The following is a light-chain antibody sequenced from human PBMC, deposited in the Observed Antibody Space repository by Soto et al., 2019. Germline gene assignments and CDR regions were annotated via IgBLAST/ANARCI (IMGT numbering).Light chain of an antibody. V-gene: IGLV1-40*01. CDR2: DDN. CDR3: HCLDRALLAYV. Sequence: QSVLTQPPSVSGAPGQRVTISCTGASSNVGPADAVYWYQQIPGSTPKLLIFDDNVRPSGVADRFSASKSGSTASLPITGLLQDDEAAYYCHCLDRALLAYVFGTGTKLTVL. J-gene: IGLJ1*01. CDR1: SSNVGPADA.